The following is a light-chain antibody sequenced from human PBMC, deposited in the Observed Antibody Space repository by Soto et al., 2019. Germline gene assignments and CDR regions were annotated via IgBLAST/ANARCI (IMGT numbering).Light chain of an antibody. V-gene: IGLV1-44*01. Sequence: QSMLTQPLKASVSTALGAVSSRSGSSANIGSNTVNWYQQLPGTAPKVLIFTDNQRPSGVPDRISGSKSGTSASLAISELQSEDEDDYFCAAWDVRVIGYIGG. CDR3: AAWDVRVIGY. J-gene: IGLJ2*01. CDR1: SANIGSNT. CDR2: TDN.